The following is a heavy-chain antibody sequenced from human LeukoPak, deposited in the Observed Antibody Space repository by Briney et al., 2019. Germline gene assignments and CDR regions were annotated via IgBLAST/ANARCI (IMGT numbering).Heavy chain of an antibody. D-gene: IGHD6-19*01. CDR2: ISSSSTYT. Sequence: GGSLRLSWAVSGXTFSDYYLTWIRQAPGKGLEWVSYISSSSTYTNYADSVKGRFTISRDNAKNSLYLQMNSLRAEDTAVYYCARERIYSSGWYLIDYWGQGTLVTVSS. CDR1: GXTFSDYY. J-gene: IGHJ4*02. CDR3: ARERIYSSGWYLIDY. V-gene: IGHV3-11*05.